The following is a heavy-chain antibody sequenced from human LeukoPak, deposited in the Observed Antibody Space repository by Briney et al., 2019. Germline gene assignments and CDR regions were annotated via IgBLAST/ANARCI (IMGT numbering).Heavy chain of an antibody. CDR1: GYSFTSYW. J-gene: IGHJ4*02. CDR2: IYPGDSDT. D-gene: IGHD6-13*01. V-gene: IGHV5-51*01. Sequence: GESLKISCKGSGYSFTSYWIGWVRQMPGKGLEWMGIIYPGDSDTRYSPSFQGQVTISADKSISTAHLQWSSLKASDTAMYYCARERKSAAGTAPYYFDYWGQGTLVTVSS. CDR3: ARERKSAAGTAPYYFDY.